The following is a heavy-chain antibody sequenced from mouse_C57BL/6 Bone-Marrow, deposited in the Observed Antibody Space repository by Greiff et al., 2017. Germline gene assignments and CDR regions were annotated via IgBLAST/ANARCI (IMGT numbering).Heavy chain of an antibody. Sequence: EVQLQQSGPELVKPGASVKIPCKASGYTFTDYNMDWVKQSHGKSLEWIGDINPNNGGTIYNQKFKGKATLTVDKSSSTAYMELRSLTSEDTAVYYCARGGYYGSLNWYFDVWGTGTTVTVSS. CDR3: ARGGYYGSLNWYFDV. CDR2: INPNNGGT. D-gene: IGHD1-1*01. CDR1: GYTFTDYN. V-gene: IGHV1-18*01. J-gene: IGHJ1*03.